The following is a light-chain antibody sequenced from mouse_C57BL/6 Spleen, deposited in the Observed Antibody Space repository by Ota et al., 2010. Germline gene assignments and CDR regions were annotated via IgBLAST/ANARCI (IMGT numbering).Light chain of an antibody. V-gene: IGKV12-46*01. CDR1: ENIYSN. Sequence: DIQMTQSPASLSVSVGETVTITCRASENIYSNLAWYQQKQGKSPQLLVYAATNLADGVPSRFSGSGSGTQYSLKINSLQSDDFGSYYCQHHYGTPPTFGGGTKLEIK. CDR3: QHHYGTPPT. CDR2: AAT. J-gene: IGKJ1*01.